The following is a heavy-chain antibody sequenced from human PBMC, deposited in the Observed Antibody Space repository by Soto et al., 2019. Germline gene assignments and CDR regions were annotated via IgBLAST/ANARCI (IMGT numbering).Heavy chain of an antibody. J-gene: IGHJ5*02. CDR1: GGTFSSYA. CDR3: AREVIVVVPAAKGWFDP. CDR2: IIPIFGTA. D-gene: IGHD2-2*01. Sequence: SVKVSCKASGGTFSSYAISWVRQAPGQGLEWMGGIIPIFGTANYAQKFQGRVTITADESTSTAYMELSSLRSEDTAVYYCAREVIVVVPAAKGWFDPWGQGTLVTVS. V-gene: IGHV1-69*13.